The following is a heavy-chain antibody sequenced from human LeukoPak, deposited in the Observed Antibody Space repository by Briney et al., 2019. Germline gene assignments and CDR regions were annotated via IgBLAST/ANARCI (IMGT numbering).Heavy chain of an antibody. CDR2: INPNSGGT. Sequence: ASVKVSCKASGYTFTGYYMHWVRQAPGQGLEWMGWINPNSGGTNYAQKFQGRVTMTRDTSISTAYMDLSRLRSDDTAVYYCARGGLRYFDWLFRESEKFDYWGQGTLVTVSS. V-gene: IGHV1-2*02. D-gene: IGHD3-9*01. CDR3: ARGGLRYFDWLFRESEKFDY. J-gene: IGHJ4*02. CDR1: GYTFTGYY.